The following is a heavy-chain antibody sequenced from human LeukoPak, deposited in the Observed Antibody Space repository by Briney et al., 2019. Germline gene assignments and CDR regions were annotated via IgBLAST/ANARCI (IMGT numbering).Heavy chain of an antibody. V-gene: IGHV1-2*02. CDR1: GYTFTGYY. D-gene: IGHD3-10*01. Sequence: ASVKVSCKASGYTFTGYYMHWVRQAPGQGLEWMGWINPNSGSTNYAQKFQGRVTMTRDTSISTAYMELSRLRSDDTAVYYCARVPGKYYYGSGSKYYYYYGMDVWGQGTTVTVSS. J-gene: IGHJ6*02. CDR2: INPNSGST. CDR3: ARVPGKYYYGSGSKYYYYYGMDV.